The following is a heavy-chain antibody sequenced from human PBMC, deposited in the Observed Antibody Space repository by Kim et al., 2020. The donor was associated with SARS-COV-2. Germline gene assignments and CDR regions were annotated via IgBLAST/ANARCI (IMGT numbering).Heavy chain of an antibody. CDR1: GYTFTSYD. J-gene: IGHJ6*03. D-gene: IGHD3-10*01. Sequence: ASVKVSCKASGYTFTSYDINWVRQATGQGLEWMGWMNPNSGNTGYAQKFQGRVTMTRNTSISTAYMELSSLRSEDTAVYYCARRNGMLPDKYYYYYYYYMDVWGKGTTVTVSS. CDR2: MNPNSGNT. CDR3: ARRNGMLPDKYYYYYYYYMDV. V-gene: IGHV1-8*01.